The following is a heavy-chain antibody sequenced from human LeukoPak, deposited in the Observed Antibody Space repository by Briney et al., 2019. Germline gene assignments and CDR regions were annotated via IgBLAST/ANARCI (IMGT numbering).Heavy chain of an antibody. D-gene: IGHD5-24*01. CDR2: INSDGSNT. V-gene: IGHV3-74*03. J-gene: IGHJ3*02. CDR3: GGDPRRWLQLGDALDI. Sequence: GGSLRLSCAASGFTFSSYWMHWVRQVPGKGLVWVSRINSDGSNTTYADSVKGRFTISRDNAKNTLYLQMNSLRAEDTAVYYCGGDPRRWLQLGDALDIWGQGTMVTVSS. CDR1: GFTFSSYW.